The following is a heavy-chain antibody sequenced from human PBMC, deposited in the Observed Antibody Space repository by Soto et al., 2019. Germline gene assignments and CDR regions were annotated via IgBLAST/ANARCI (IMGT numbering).Heavy chain of an antibody. CDR2: ISAYNGNT. J-gene: IGHJ6*02. CDR1: GYTFTSYG. D-gene: IGHD3-9*01. Sequence: QVQLVQSGAEVKKPGASVKVSCKASGYTFTSYGISWVRQAPGQGLEWMGWISAYNGNTNYAQKLQGRVTMTTDTSTSTAYMELRSLRSDDTAVYYCARDAYYDILTGYHYYYGMDVWGQGTTVTVSS. V-gene: IGHV1-18*01. CDR3: ARDAYYDILTGYHYYYGMDV.